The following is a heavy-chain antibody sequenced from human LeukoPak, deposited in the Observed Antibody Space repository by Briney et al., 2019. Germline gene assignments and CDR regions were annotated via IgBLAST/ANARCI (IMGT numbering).Heavy chain of an antibody. J-gene: IGHJ4*02. Sequence: ASVKVSCKASGYTFTGYYMHWVRQAPGQGLEWVGWINPNSGGTNYAQKFQGRVTMTRGTSISTAYMELSRLRSDDTAVYYCAREGCSGGSCPYGSGYDYWGQGTLVTVSS. CDR1: GYTFTGYY. CDR3: AREGCSGGSCPYGSGYDY. V-gene: IGHV1-2*02. D-gene: IGHD2-15*01. CDR2: INPNSGGT.